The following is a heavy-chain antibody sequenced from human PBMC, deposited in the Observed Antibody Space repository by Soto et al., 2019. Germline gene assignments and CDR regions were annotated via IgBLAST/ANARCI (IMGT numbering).Heavy chain of an antibody. Sequence: EVQVVESGGGLVKPGGSLRLSCAASGFTFSSYSMSWVRQAPGKGLEWVSSITSSSNYIHYTDSVQGRFTISRDNAKSSLYLQMTSLRAEDTALYYCARDTNFYASGSGVDYWGQGTLFTVSS. J-gene: IGHJ4*02. CDR3: ARDTNFYASGSGVDY. V-gene: IGHV3-21*01. CDR1: GFTFSSYS. D-gene: IGHD3-10*01. CDR2: ITSSSNYI.